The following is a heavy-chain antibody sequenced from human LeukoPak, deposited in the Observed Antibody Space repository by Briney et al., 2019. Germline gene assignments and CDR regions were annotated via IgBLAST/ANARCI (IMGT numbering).Heavy chain of an antibody. Sequence: PSETLSLTCAVYGGSFSGYYWSWIRQPPGKGLEWIGYIYYSGSTYYNPSLKSRVTISVDTSKNQFSLKLSSVTAADTAVYYCARGGADYDFWSEAPGWFDPWGQGTLVTVSS. CDR2: IYYSGST. D-gene: IGHD3-3*01. CDR1: GGSFSGYY. CDR3: ARGGADYDFWSEAPGWFDP. J-gene: IGHJ5*02. V-gene: IGHV4-34*01.